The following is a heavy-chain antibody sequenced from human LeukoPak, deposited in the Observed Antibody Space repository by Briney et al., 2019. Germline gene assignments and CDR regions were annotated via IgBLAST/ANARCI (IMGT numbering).Heavy chain of an antibody. CDR2: IYYSGST. D-gene: IGHD2-15*01. CDR3: GRMGPARDINWFDP. Sequence: SETLSLTCTVSGDSISSYYWSWIRQPPGKGLEGIGYIYYSGSTNYNPSLRSRVTMSLDTSKNKFSLKLSFVTAPDTALYYCGRMGPARDINWFDPWGQGTLVTVSS. CDR1: GDSISSYY. V-gene: IGHV4-59*01. J-gene: IGHJ5*02.